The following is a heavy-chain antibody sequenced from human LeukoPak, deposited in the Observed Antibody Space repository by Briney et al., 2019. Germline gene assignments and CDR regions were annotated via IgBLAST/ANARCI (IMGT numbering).Heavy chain of an antibody. D-gene: IGHD3-22*01. CDR2: IYSGGNT. Sequence: GGSLRLSCAASGFTVSSNYMSWVRQAPGKGLEWVSIIYSGGNTYYADSVKGRFSISRDNSKNTLYLQMNSLRAEDTAVYYCAKVKITMIVVVMTEYYFDYWGQGTLVTVSS. CDR3: AKVKITMIVVVMTEYYFDY. J-gene: IGHJ4*02. CDR1: GFTVSSNY. V-gene: IGHV3-53*01.